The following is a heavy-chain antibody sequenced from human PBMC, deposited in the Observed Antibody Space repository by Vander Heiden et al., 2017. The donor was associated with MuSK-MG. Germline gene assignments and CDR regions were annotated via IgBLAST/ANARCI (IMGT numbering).Heavy chain of an antibody. CDR2: IGSSSRAM. CDR3: ASRVTTPLDY. Sequence: EVQLVESGGGLVQPGGSLRLSCAASGFTFGNSDMSWVRQAPGKGLEWLSYIGSSSRAMSDADSVKGRFTISRDNAKNSLYLKMKSLRAEDTAVYYGASRVTTPLDYWGQVTLVTVSS. V-gene: IGHV3-48*01. CDR1: GFTFGNSD. D-gene: IGHD4-17*01. J-gene: IGHJ4*02.